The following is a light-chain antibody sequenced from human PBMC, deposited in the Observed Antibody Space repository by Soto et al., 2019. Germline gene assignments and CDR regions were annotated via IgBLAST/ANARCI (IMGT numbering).Light chain of an antibody. J-gene: IGLJ1*01. CDR1: SSNIGAGYD. CDR3: QSYDSSLSAYV. CDR2: DNS. V-gene: IGLV1-40*01. Sequence: VLTQPPSVSGAPGQRVTISCTGGSSNIGAGYDVYWYQQLPGTAPKLLIYDNSNRPSEVPDRFSGSKSGTSASLAITGLQAEDDADYYCQSYDSSLSAYVFGTGTKVTVL.